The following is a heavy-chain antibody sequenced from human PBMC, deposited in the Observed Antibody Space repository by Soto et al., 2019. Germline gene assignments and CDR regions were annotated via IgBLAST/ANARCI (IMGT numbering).Heavy chain of an antibody. J-gene: IGHJ4*02. Sequence: VQLVESGGGLVSPGGSLTLSCVGSGFRFSDHSMHWVRRAPGTGLQWLPYISSSGDTTHYADSVRGRFTVSRDNAKNSVFLRMDSLRDDDTAMYYCARLPKGSLVTAWGQGTLVTVSS. CDR1: GFRFSDHS. D-gene: IGHD2-21*02. CDR2: ISSSGDTT. V-gene: IGHV3-48*02. CDR3: ARLPKGSLVTA.